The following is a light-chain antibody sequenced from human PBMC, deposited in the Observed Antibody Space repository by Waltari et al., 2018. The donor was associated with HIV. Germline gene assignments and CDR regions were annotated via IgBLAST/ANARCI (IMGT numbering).Light chain of an antibody. V-gene: IGLV2-23*02. CDR1: STNIGSYNL. J-gene: IGLJ2*01. CDR2: EVN. CDR3: CSYAGSSNVV. Sequence: QSALTQSASVSGSPGQSLTLSCTGTSTNIGSYNLVSWYQQHPGKAPKVIIYEVNKRPSGVSNRFSGSTSGSTASLTISGLQAEDEADYYCCSYAGSSNVVFGGGTKLTVL.